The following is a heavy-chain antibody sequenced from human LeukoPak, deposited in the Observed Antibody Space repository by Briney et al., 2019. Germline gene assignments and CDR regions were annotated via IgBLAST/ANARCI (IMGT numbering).Heavy chain of an antibody. V-gene: IGHV1-24*01. CDR3: ARGILSGWTGHYFDY. D-gene: IGHD6-19*01. CDR1: GYTLTELS. J-gene: IGHJ4*02. Sequence: GASVKVSCKVSGYTLTELSMHWVRQAPGKGLEWMGGFDPEDGETIYAQKFQGRVTMTEDTSTDTAYMELSSLRSDDTAVYYCARGILSGWTGHYFDYWGQGTLVTVSS. CDR2: FDPEDGET.